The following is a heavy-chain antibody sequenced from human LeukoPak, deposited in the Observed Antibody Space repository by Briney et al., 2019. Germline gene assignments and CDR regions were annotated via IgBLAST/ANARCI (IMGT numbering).Heavy chain of an antibody. V-gene: IGHV3-23*01. J-gene: IGHJ4*02. CDR2: ISGSGGST. CDR1: GFTFSSYS. D-gene: IGHD4-17*01. Sequence: GGSLRLSCAASGFTFSSYSMNWVRQAPGKGLEWVSAISGSGGSTYYADSVKGRFTISRDNSKNTLYLQMNSLRAEDTAVYYCAKDQGYGDHVGVYFDYWGQGTLVTVSS. CDR3: AKDQGYGDHVGVYFDY.